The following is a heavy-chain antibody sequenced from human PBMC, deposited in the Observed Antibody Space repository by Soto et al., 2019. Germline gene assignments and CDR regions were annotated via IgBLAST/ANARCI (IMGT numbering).Heavy chain of an antibody. CDR1: GDIFTGYY. V-gene: IGHV1-2*02. D-gene: IGHD6-19*01. J-gene: IGHJ5*02. CDR2: INPNSGGT. CDR3: ARDGVAVAGSQNWLDT. Sequence: QVQLVQSGAEVKKSGASVKVSCKASGDIFTGYYMHWVRQAPGQGLEWVGWINPNSGGTNYAQNFKGRATITRDSSISTVYMELSSLRPDDTAVYYCARDGVAVAGSQNWLDTWGQGTLVTVSS.